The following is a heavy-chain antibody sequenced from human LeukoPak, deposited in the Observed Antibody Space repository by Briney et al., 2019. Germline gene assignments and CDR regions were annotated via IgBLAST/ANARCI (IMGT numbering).Heavy chain of an antibody. CDR1: GFTFSTYS. CDR3: ARHEPVITLSSYYYGMDV. D-gene: IGHD1-14*01. J-gene: IGHJ6*02. CDR2: ISTSSTYI. Sequence: GGSLRLSCAASGFTFSTYSMNWVRQAPGKGLEWVSSISTSSTYIYYADSVKGRFTISRDNAKNSLSLQMNSLRAEDTAVCYCARHEPVITLSSYYYGMDVWGPGTTVTVSS. V-gene: IGHV3-21*01.